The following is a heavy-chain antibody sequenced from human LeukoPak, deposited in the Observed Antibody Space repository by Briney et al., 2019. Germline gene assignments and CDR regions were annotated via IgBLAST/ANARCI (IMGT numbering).Heavy chain of an antibody. J-gene: IGHJ4*02. D-gene: IGHD2-15*01. CDR2: ITGSTYI. CDR1: GFTFSSYT. Sequence: GGSLRLSCAASGFTFSSYTMNWVRQAPGKGLEWVSFITGSTYIYYADSVKGRFTISRDNAKNSLYLQMNSLRAEDTAVCYCANGGSSPGTFDYWGQGTLVTVSS. CDR3: ANGGSSPGTFDY. V-gene: IGHV3-21*01.